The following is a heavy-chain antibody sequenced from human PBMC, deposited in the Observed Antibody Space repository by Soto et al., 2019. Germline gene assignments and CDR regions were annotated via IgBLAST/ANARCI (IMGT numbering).Heavy chain of an antibody. V-gene: IGHV6-1*01. CDR1: GDSVSSTSAA. Sequence: PSQTLSLTCAISGDSVSSTSAAWSWNRQSPSRGLEWLGRTYYRSKWYSDYAVSVKSRITINPDTSKNQFSLQLNSVTPEDTAVYYCARGSYYSGWVWGPGSLLTVS. D-gene: IGHD6-19*01. J-gene: IGHJ4*02. CDR2: TYYRSKWYS. CDR3: ARGSYYSGWV.